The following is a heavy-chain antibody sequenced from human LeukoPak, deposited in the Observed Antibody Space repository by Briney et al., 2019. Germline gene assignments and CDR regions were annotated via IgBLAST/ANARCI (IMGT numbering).Heavy chain of an antibody. Sequence: ASVKVSCKASGYTFTSYGISWVRQAPGQGLEWMGRIIPILGIANYAQKFQGRVTITADKSTSTAYMELSSLRSEDTAVYYCARDSVLRFLEWFGAGYGMDVWGQGTTVTVSS. CDR1: GYTFTSYG. CDR2: IIPILGIA. D-gene: IGHD3-3*01. V-gene: IGHV1-69*04. CDR3: ARDSVLRFLEWFGAGYGMDV. J-gene: IGHJ6*02.